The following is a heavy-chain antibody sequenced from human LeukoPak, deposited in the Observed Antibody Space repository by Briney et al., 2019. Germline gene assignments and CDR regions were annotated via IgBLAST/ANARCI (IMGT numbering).Heavy chain of an antibody. D-gene: IGHD6-6*01. CDR1: GFTFSDYA. CDR3: AKSKSSSSGSNYMDV. J-gene: IGHJ6*03. CDR2: ISRHGGNT. Sequence: GGSLRLSCAVSGFTFSDYAMHWVRQAPGKGLEYVSAISRHGGNTYYANSVKDRFSISRDNSKNTLYLQMGSLRAEDMAVYYCAKSKSSSSGSNYMDVWGKGTTVTVSS. V-gene: IGHV3-64*01.